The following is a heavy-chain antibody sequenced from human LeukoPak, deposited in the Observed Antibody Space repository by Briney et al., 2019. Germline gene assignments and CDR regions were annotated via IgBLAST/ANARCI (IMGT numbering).Heavy chain of an antibody. CDR2: ISGDGTAR. CDR3: VRGRGSYGWFDP. D-gene: IGHD3-10*01. CDR1: GFTVSSNY. J-gene: IGHJ5*02. Sequence: GGSLRLSCAASGFTVSSNYMSWVRQAPGKGLVWVSRISGDGTARNYADSVKGRFTISRDDAKNTVDLQMNSLRGEDTAVYYCVRGRGSYGWFDPWGQGTLVTVSS. V-gene: IGHV3-74*01.